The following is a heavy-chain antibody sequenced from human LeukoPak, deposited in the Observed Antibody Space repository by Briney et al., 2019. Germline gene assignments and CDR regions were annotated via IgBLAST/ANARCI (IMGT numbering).Heavy chain of an antibody. V-gene: IGHV1-2*02. Sequence: GASVKVPCKASGYTFTGYYLNWVRQAPGQGLEWMGRINPNSGGTNSGQKFQGRVTMTRDTSISTAYLELSSLTFDDTAVYYCARVDATSLAVHYWGQGTLGTVSS. J-gene: IGHJ4*02. CDR2: INPNSGGT. CDR3: ARVDATSLAVHY. D-gene: IGHD5-24*01. CDR1: GYTFTGYY.